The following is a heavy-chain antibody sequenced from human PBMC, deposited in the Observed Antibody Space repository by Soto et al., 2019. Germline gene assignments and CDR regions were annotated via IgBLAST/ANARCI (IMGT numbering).Heavy chain of an antibody. V-gene: IGHV3-74*01. Sequence: GGSLRLSCAASGFTFSSYWMHWVRQAPGKGLVWVSRINSDGSSTSYADSVKGRFTISRVNAKNTLYLQMNSLRAEDTAVYYCARAAGYCSGGSCQYFDYWGQGTLVTVSS. CDR3: ARAAGYCSGGSCQYFDY. CDR2: INSDGSST. CDR1: GFTFSSYW. J-gene: IGHJ4*02. D-gene: IGHD2-15*01.